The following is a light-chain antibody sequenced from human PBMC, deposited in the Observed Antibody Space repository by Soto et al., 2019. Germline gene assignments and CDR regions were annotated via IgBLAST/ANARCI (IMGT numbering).Light chain of an antibody. V-gene: IGKV3-20*01. CDR2: AAS. CDR3: QQYGSSPRT. CDR1: KRVRKSY. J-gene: IGKJ1*01. Sequence: EIVLTQSPGAPSSSEKERANLSSGASKRVRKSYLARYQAKPGQGPSLLLYAASTGATGITDRVSGISSGTDFTLTINRLEPEDFAVYYCQQYGSSPRTCGQGTKVDIK.